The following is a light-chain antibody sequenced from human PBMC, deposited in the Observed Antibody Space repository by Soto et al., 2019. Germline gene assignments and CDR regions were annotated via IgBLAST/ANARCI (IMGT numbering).Light chain of an antibody. Sequence: EIVLTQSPATLSLSPGERATLSCRASQSVSSYLAWYQQKPGQAPRLLIYGASTRATGIPARFSGSGSGTEFTLTISSLKPEDFAVYYCQQYNNWPPITFGHGTRLEIK. V-gene: IGKV3-15*01. J-gene: IGKJ5*01. CDR2: GAS. CDR3: QQYNNWPPIT. CDR1: QSVSSY.